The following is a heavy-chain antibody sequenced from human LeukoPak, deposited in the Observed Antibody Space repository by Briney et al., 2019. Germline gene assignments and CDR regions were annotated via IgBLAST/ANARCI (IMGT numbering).Heavy chain of an antibody. CDR1: GFTFITYW. CDR2: IKQDGSEK. J-gene: IGHJ4*02. V-gene: IGHV3-7*01. Sequence: AGGSLRLSCAASGFTFITYWRTWARQAPGKGLEWVANIKQDGSEKYYVDSVKGRFTISRDNAKNSLYLQMNSLRAEDTAVYYCARSRVRPYFDYWGQGTLVTVSS. CDR3: ARSRVRPYFDY. D-gene: IGHD1-1*01.